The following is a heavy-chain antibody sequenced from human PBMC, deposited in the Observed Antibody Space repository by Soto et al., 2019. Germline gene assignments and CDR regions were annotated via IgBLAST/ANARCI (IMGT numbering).Heavy chain of an antibody. CDR2: INHSGST. V-gene: IGHV4-34*01. D-gene: IGHD5-18*01. J-gene: IGHJ4*02. CDR3: ARSPNVDTAMVTSDY. CDR1: GGSLSGYY. Sequence: PSETLSLTCAVYGGSLSGYYWSWIRQPPGKGLEWIGEINHSGSTNYNPSLKSRVTISVDTSKNQFSLKLSSVTAADTAVYYCARSPNVDTAMVTSDYWGQGTLVTVSS.